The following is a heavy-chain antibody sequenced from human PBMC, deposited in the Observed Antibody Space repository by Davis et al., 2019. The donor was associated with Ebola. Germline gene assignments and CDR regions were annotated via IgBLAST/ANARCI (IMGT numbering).Heavy chain of an antibody. CDR1: GFPFSFYF. V-gene: IGHV3-72*01. CDR2: SRNKENRYST. D-gene: IGHD3-3*01. CDR3: AKSGLSFGVVKYHYGMDV. J-gene: IGHJ6*04. Sequence: GESLKISCAVSGFPFSFYFMDWVRLPPGRGLEWVGLSRNKENRYSTEYAASVRGRFTISRDDSKESLYLQMNSLRTEDTAVYYCAKSGLSFGVVKYHYGMDVWGKGTTVTVSS.